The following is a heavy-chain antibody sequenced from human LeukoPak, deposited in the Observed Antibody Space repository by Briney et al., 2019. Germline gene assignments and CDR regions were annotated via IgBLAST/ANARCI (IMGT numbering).Heavy chain of an antibody. D-gene: IGHD3-16*02. CDR2: VSPIFGAA. Sequence: SVKVSCKASGGTFTNFGINWVRQAPGQGLDWMGGVSPIFGAANYAQRFQGRITITADESTNTAFMEMSSLRSEDTAVYYCATLRLGQLSFDFWGQGTLVTVSS. CDR3: ATLRLGQLSFDF. J-gene: IGHJ4*02. CDR1: GGTFTNFG. V-gene: IGHV1-69*13.